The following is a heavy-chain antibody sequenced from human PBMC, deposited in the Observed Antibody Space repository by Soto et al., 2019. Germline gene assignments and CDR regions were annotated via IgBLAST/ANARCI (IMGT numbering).Heavy chain of an antibody. J-gene: IGHJ4*02. Sequence: SETLSLTCTVSGGSISSYYGSWIRQPPGKGLEWIGYIYYSGSTNYNPSLKSRVTISVDTSKNQFSLKLSSVTAADTAVYYCARHPLTGIHFDYWGQGTLVTVSS. V-gene: IGHV4-59*08. CDR2: IYYSGST. CDR3: ARHPLTGIHFDY. CDR1: GGSISSYY.